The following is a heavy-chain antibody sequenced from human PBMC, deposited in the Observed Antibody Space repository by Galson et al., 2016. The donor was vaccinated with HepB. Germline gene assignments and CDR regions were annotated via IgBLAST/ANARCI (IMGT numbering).Heavy chain of an antibody. J-gene: IGHJ4*02. V-gene: IGHV6-1*01. CDR2: TYYRSNWHN. D-gene: IGHD4-17*01. CDR1: GDSVSSDTAA. CDR3: ASSDYGDYGCREFDY. Sequence: CAISGDSVSSDTAAWNWIRQSPSRGLEWLGRTYYRSNWHNDYAVSVKSRISINPDTSKNQFSLQLNSVTPEDTAVYYCASSDYGDYGCREFDYWGQGTLVTVSS.